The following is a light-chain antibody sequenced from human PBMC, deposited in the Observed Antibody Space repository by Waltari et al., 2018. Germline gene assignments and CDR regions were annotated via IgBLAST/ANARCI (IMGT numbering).Light chain of an antibody. V-gene: IGKV1-9*01. CDR3: QQLNSYPVT. Sequence: DIQLIQSPSSLSASVGDRVTITCRASQGISSYLAWYQQKPGKAPKLLIKAASTLQSGVPSRFSGSGSGTEFTLTINSLQPEDFATYYCQQLNSYPVTFGQGTRLEIK. CDR2: AAS. J-gene: IGKJ5*01. CDR1: QGISSY.